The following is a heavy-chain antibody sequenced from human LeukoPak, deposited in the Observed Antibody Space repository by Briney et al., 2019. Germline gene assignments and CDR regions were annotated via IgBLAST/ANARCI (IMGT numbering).Heavy chain of an antibody. J-gene: IGHJ4*02. V-gene: IGHV4-39*07. Sequence: SETLSLTCTVSGGSISSSSYHWGWIRQPPGKGLEWIGSIYYSGSTYYNPSLKSRVTISVDTSKNQFSLKLSSVTAADTAVYYCARMDSSWSRTPIPDYWGQGTLVTVSS. D-gene: IGHD6-13*01. CDR2: IYYSGST. CDR3: ARMDSSWSRTPIPDY. CDR1: GGSISSSSYH.